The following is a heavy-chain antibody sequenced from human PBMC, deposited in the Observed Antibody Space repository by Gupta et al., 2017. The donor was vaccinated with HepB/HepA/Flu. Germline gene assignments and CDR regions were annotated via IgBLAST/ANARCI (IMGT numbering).Heavy chain of an antibody. V-gene: IGHV3-74*01. CDR2: INSDGSST. J-gene: IGHJ6*03. D-gene: IGHD3/OR15-3a*01. Sequence: EVQLVESGGGLVQPGGSLRLSCAASGFTFSSYWMDWVRQAPGKGLVWVSRINSDGSSTSYAYSVKGRFTISRDNAKNTLYLQMNSLRAEDTAVYYCARSSLDNYYYMDVWGKGTTVTVSS. CDR3: ARSSLDNYYYMDV. CDR1: GFTFSSYW.